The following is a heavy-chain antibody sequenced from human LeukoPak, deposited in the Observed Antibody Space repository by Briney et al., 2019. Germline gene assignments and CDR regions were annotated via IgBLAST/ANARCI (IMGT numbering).Heavy chain of an antibody. CDR2: IYYSGST. CDR3: ARGDRYVYGMDV. D-gene: IGHD3-16*01. V-gene: IGHV4-30-4*01. Sequence: SQTLSLTCTVSGVSISSGDYYWGWIRQPGGKGREWIEYIYYSGSTYYNPSLKSRVTISVDTSKNQFSLKLSSVTAADTAVYYCARGDRYVYGMDVWGKGTTVTVSS. J-gene: IGHJ6*04. CDR1: GVSISSGDYY.